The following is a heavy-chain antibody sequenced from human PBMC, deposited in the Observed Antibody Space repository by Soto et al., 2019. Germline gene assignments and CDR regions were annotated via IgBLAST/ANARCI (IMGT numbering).Heavy chain of an antibody. J-gene: IGHJ4*02. CDR2: ISSTTNYI. CDR1: GFTFTGYS. V-gene: IGHV3-21*01. CDR3: PRESEDLTSNFDY. Sequence: PGGSLRLSCAASGFTFTGYSMNWVRQAPGKGLEWVSSISSTTNYIYYADSMKGRFTVSRDNAKNSVYLEMNSLSAEDTALYYCPRESEDLTSNFDYWGQGTLVTVSS.